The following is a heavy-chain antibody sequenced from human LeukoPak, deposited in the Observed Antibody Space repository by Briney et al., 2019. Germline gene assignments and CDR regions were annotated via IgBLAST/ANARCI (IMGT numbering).Heavy chain of an antibody. D-gene: IGHD5-12*01. CDR3: ARGQEVVAENYFDY. CDR1: GGSICSGSYY. Sequence: KTSQTLSLTCTVSGGSICSGSYYWSWIRQPAGKGLEWIGRIYPSGTTNYNPSLKSRVTISVDTSKNQFSLKLRSVTAADTAVYYCARGQEVVAENYFDYWGQGTLVTVSS. J-gene: IGHJ4*02. CDR2: IYPSGTT. V-gene: IGHV4-61*02.